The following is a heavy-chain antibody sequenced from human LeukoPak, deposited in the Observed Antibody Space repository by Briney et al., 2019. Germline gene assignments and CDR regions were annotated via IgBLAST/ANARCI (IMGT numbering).Heavy chain of an antibody. CDR2: ISGSGGST. Sequence: GGSLRFSCAASGFTFSSYAMSWVRQAPGKGLEWVSAISGSGGSTYYADSVKGRFTISRDNSKNTLYLQMNSLRAEDTAVYYCGAYDYIWGSYRYRLSDYWGQGTLVTVSS. V-gene: IGHV3-23*01. CDR3: GAYDYIWGSYRYRLSDY. D-gene: IGHD3-16*02. CDR1: GFTFSSYA. J-gene: IGHJ4*02.